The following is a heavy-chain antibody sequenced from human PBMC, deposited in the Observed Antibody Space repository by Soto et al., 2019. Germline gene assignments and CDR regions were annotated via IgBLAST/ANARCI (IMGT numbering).Heavy chain of an antibody. J-gene: IGHJ5*02. CDR3: ARDAALEYCSSTSCYSWFDP. D-gene: IGHD2-2*02. V-gene: IGHV4-39*02. Sequence: SETLSLTCTVSGGSISSSSYYWGWIRQPPGKGLEWIGSIYYSGSTYYNPSLKSRVTISVDTSKNQFSLKLSSVTAADTAVYYCARDAALEYCSSTSCYSWFDPWGQGTLVTVSS. CDR2: IYYSGST. CDR1: GGSISSSSYY.